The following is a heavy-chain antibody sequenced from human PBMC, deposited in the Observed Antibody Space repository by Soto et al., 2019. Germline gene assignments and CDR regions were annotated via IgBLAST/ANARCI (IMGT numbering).Heavy chain of an antibody. J-gene: IGHJ6*02. CDR3: AALFWSGYSAYYYGMDV. CDR1: GGTFSSYA. D-gene: IGHD3-3*01. Sequence: SVKVSCKASGGTFSSYAISWVRQAPGQGLEWMGGIIPIFGTANYAQKSQGRVTITADESTSTAYMELSGLRSEDTAVYYCAALFWSGYSAYYYGMDVWGQGTTVTVSS. V-gene: IGHV1-69*13. CDR2: IIPIFGTA.